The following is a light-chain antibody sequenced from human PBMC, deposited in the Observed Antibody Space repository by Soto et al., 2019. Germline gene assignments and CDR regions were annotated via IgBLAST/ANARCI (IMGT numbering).Light chain of an antibody. CDR3: HHRSHWPPS. J-gene: IGKJ2*01. CDR1: QSVSRY. Sequence: EIVLTQSPATLSLSPGVRATLSCRASQSVSRYLAWYQKRPVQAPRLLIYDASNRVTGIPARCSGSGPGTDDTLTISSLEPEDFAVYCGHHRSHWPPSFRQGTKLEIK. CDR2: DAS. V-gene: IGKV3-11*01.